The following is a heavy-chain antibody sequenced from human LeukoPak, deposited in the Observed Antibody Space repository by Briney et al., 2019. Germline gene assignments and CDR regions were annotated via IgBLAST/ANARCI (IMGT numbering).Heavy chain of an antibody. D-gene: IGHD4-23*01. CDR2: ISSSSSTI. J-gene: IGHJ6*02. V-gene: IGHV3-48*04. CDR1: GFTFSSYS. Sequence: GGSLRLSCAASGFTFSSYSMNWVRQAPGKGLEWVSYISSSSSTIYYADSVKGRFTISRDNAKNSLYLQMNSLRAEDTAVHYCARDQLRWGNYYYGMDVWGQGTTVTVSS. CDR3: ARDQLRWGNYYYGMDV.